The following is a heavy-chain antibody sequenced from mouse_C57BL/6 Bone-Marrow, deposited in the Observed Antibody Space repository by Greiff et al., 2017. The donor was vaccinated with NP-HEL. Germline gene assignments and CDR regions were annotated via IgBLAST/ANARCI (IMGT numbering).Heavy chain of an antibody. CDR3: ARQGDYDDY. J-gene: IGHJ2*01. Sequence: EVKLMESGGGLVKPGGSLKLSCAASGFTFSSYTMSWVRQTPEKRLEWVANISGGGGNTYYPDSVKGRVTISRDNAKKTLYLQMSSLRSEDTALYYCARQGDYDDYWGQGTTLTVSS. CDR1: GFTFSSYT. D-gene: IGHD2-4*01. CDR2: ISGGGGNT. V-gene: IGHV5-9*01.